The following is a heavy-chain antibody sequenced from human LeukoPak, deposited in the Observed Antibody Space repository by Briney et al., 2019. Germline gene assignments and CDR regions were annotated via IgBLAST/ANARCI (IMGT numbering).Heavy chain of an antibody. CDR2: VYYSGST. Sequence: SETLSLTCTVSGGSISNGGYYWNWIRQHPRKGLEWIGYVYYSGSTSYNPSLKSRVTISVDTSKNQFSLELSSVTAAHTAVYYCARHSYSSFYLFDYWGQGTLVTVSS. CDR3: ARHSYSSFYLFDY. V-gene: IGHV4-31*03. J-gene: IGHJ4*02. D-gene: IGHD6-6*01. CDR1: GGSISNGGYY.